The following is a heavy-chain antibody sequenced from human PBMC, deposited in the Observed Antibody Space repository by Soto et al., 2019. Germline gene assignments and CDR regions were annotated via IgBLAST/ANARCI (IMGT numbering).Heavy chain of an antibody. J-gene: IGHJ6*02. V-gene: IGHV4-34*01. Sequence: SETLSLTCAVYGGSFSGYYWSWIRQPPGKGLEWIGETNHSGSTNYNPSLKSRVTISVDTSKNQFSLKLSSVTAADTAVYYCARAGTYYYYYGMDVWGQGTTVTVSS. D-gene: IGHD1-1*01. CDR3: ARAGTYYYYYGMDV. CDR2: TNHSGST. CDR1: GGSFSGYY.